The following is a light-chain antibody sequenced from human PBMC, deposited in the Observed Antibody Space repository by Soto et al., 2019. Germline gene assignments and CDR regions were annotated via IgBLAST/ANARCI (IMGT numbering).Light chain of an antibody. V-gene: IGLV2-14*01. Sequence: QSVLTQPASVSGSPGQSITISCTGTSSDVGGYNYVSWYQQHPGKAPKLMIFEVSNRPSGVSYRFSGSKSGNTASLTISGLQAEDEADYYCSSYTSSNTVGVFGGGTQLTVL. J-gene: IGLJ3*02. CDR2: EVS. CDR3: SSYTSSNTVGV. CDR1: SSDVGGYNY.